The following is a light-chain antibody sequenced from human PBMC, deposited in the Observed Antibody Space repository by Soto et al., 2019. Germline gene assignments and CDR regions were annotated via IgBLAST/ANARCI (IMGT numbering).Light chain of an antibody. V-gene: IGKV3-11*01. Sequence: IVLTQSPATLSLTPGKRATLSCRASQNISNYLIWYQQKPGQAPRLLIYDVSNRATGIPARFSGGGSGTDFTLTISSLQPEDFATYYCQQSYSTLITFGQGTRLEIK. J-gene: IGKJ5*01. CDR2: DVS. CDR1: QNISNY. CDR3: QQSYSTLIT.